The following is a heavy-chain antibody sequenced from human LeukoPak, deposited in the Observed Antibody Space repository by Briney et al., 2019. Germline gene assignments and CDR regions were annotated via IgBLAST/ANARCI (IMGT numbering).Heavy chain of an antibody. J-gene: IGHJ6*03. V-gene: IGHV6-1*01. Sequence: SQTLSLTCAISGDSVSSNSAAWNWIRQSPSRVLEWLGRTDYRSKWYNDYAVSVKSRITINPDTSKNQFSLQLNSVTPEDTAVYYCARALGGYYYDSSGYVHYYYYMDVWGKGTTVTISS. CDR2: TDYRSKWYN. CDR3: ARALGGYYYDSSGYVHYYYYMDV. CDR1: GDSVSSNSAA. D-gene: IGHD3-22*01.